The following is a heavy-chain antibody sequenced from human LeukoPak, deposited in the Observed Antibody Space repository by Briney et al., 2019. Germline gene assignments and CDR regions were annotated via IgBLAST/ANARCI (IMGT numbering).Heavy chain of an antibody. Sequence: GGSLRLSCVVSGFTFKTYSMNWVRQAPGKGLEWVSSISSGGTYVDYADSVKGRFTISRDNAKNSLYLQMNSLRAEDTAFYFCARENGHIYGYAFLDQWGQGTLVTVSS. J-gene: IGHJ4*02. D-gene: IGHD5-18*01. V-gene: IGHV3-21*04. CDR1: GFTFKTYS. CDR3: ARENGHIYGYAFLDQ. CDR2: ISSGGTYV.